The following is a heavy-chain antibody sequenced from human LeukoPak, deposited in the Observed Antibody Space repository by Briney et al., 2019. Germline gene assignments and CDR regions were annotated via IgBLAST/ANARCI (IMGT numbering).Heavy chain of an antibody. CDR1: GYTFTGYY. J-gene: IGHJ5*02. Sequence: GASVKVSCKASGYTFTGYYMHWVRQAPGQGLEWMGWINPNSGGTNYAQKFQGRVTMTRGTSISTAYMELSRLRSDDTAVYYCARAPKCSSTSCYMNWFDPWGQGTLVTVSS. CDR2: INPNSGGT. D-gene: IGHD2-2*01. CDR3: ARAPKCSSTSCYMNWFDP. V-gene: IGHV1-2*02.